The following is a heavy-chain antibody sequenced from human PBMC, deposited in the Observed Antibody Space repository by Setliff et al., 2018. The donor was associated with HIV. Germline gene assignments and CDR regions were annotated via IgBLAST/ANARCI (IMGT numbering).Heavy chain of an antibody. J-gene: IGHJ4*01. D-gene: IGHD6-13*01. CDR2: ISYDGSNK. V-gene: IGHV3-30*04. CDR3: AREVAADGTYFDY. Sequence: GGSLRLSCAASGFTFSNSAMHWVRQATGKGLGWVAGISYDGSNKYYTDSVKGRFTISRDNSKNTLYRQMNSLRAEDSAVYYCAREVAADGTYFDYWGQGALVTVSS. CDR1: GFTFSNSA.